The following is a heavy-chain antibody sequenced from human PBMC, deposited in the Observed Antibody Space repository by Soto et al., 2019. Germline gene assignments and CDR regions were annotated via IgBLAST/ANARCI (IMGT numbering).Heavy chain of an antibody. J-gene: IGHJ4*02. CDR3: AKIPPGYSYGYFYFDY. D-gene: IGHD5-18*01. CDR1: GFTFSSYA. Sequence: GGSLRLSCAASGFTFSSYAMSWVRQAPGKGLEWVSDISGSGGSTHYADSVKGRFTISRDNSKNTLYLQMNSLRAEDTAVYYCAKIPPGYSYGYFYFDYWGQGTLVTVSS. CDR2: ISGSGGST. V-gene: IGHV3-23*01.